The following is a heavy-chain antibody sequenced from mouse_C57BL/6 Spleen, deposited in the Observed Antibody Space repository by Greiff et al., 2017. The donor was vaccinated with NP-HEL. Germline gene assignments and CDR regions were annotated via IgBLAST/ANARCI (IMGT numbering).Heavy chain of an antibody. CDR1: GYSFTGYY. CDR2: INPSTGGT. CDR3: ARGGSSSFAY. Sequence: EVKLVESGPELVKPGASVKISCKASGYSFTGYYMNWVKQSPEKSLEWIGEINPSTGGTTYNQKFKAKATLTVDKSSSTAYMQLKSLTSEDSAVYYCARGGSSSFAYWGQGTLVTVSA. J-gene: IGHJ3*01. V-gene: IGHV1-42*01. D-gene: IGHD1-1*01.